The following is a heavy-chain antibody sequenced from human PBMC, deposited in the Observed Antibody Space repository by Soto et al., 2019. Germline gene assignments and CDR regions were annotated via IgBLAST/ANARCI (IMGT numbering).Heavy chain of an antibody. CDR1: GASVSSTHW. CDR2: VYQSGTA. CDR3: AIIERDVFPWGYLDY. J-gene: IGHJ4*02. V-gene: IGHV4-4*02. Sequence: QVRLHESGPGLVRPSGTLSLTCTVSGASVSSTHWWSWVRQPPGKGLEWIGEVYQSGTANYTPSLKGRAIISVVKSKNDFSLKVTSVTAADTAVYYCAIIERDVFPWGYLDYWGPGLLVTVSS. D-gene: IGHD3-16*01.